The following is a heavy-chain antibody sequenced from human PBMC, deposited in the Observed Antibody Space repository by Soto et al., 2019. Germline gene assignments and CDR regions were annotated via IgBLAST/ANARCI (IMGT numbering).Heavy chain of an antibody. CDR3: GRDVGIAVAGSVSGTLDI. D-gene: IGHD6-19*01. CDR2: ISYDGSNK. V-gene: IGHV3-30-3*01. CDR1: GFTFSSYA. Sequence: QVQLVESGGGVVQPGRSLRLSCAASGFTFSSYAMHWVRQAPGKGLEWVAVISYDGSNKYYADSVKGRFTISRDNSKNSRVLQMNSVRAEDKALYYWGRDVGIAVAGSVSGTLDIWGQGTMLAVSS. J-gene: IGHJ3*02.